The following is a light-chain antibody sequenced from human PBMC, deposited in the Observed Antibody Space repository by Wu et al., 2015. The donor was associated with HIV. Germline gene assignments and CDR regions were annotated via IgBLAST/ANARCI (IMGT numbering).Light chain of an antibody. Sequence: DVQMTQSPFTLSASVGDRVTITCRASQSISSWLAWYQQKPGKAPKLLIYQASNLENGVPSRFSGSGSGTEFTLTISSLQPEDFATYYCQQYYSYVSFGQGTKVEIK. CDR1: QSISSW. J-gene: IGKJ1*01. V-gene: IGKV1-5*03. CDR2: QAS. CDR3: QQYYSYVS.